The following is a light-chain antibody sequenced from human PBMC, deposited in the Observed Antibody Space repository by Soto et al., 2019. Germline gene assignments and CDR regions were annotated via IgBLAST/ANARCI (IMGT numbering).Light chain of an antibody. CDR2: EVS. V-gene: IGLV2-23*02. Sequence: QSALTQPASVSGSPGQSITISCTRASSDVGYYNYVSWYQHHPGKAPKLLIYEVSNRPSGVSNRFSGSKSANTASLTISGLQAEDEAYYYCSSYAGSSTLVFGGGTKLTVL. J-gene: IGLJ3*02. CDR1: SSDVGYYNY. CDR3: SSYAGSSTLV.